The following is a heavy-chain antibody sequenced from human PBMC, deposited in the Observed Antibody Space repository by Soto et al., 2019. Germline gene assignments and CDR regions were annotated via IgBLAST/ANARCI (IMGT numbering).Heavy chain of an antibody. Sequence: SVKVSCKASGGTFSSYGVSWVRQAPEQGLEWMGGIIPLFGTTNYAQMFQGRVTITADESTNTAYMELSSLRSEDTAVYYCARDRGSGWFRDAFDIWGQGTMVTV. V-gene: IGHV1-69*13. J-gene: IGHJ3*02. CDR3: ARDRGSGWFRDAFDI. CDR1: GGTFSSYG. CDR2: IIPLFGTT. D-gene: IGHD6-19*01.